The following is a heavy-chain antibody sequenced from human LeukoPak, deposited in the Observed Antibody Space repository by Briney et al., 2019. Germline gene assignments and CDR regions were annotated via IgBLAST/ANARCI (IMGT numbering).Heavy chain of an antibody. Sequence: SETLSLTCTVSGGSVSSGSYYWSWIRQPPGKGLEWIGYIYYSGSTNYNPSLKSRVTISVDTSKNQFPLKLSSVTAADTAVHYCARDGSGSYNWFDPWGQGTLVTVSS. CDR1: GGSVSSGSYY. V-gene: IGHV4-61*01. CDR2: IYYSGST. CDR3: ARDGSGSYNWFDP. D-gene: IGHD3-10*01. J-gene: IGHJ5*02.